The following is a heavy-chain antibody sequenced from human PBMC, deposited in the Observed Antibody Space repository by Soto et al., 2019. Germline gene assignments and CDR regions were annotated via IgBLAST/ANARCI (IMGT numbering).Heavy chain of an antibody. D-gene: IGHD1-26*01. J-gene: IGHJ4*02. V-gene: IGHV3-33*01. Sequence: GGSLRLSCAASGFTFSSYGMHWVRQAPGKGLEWVAVIWYDGSNKYYAESVKGRFTISRDNSKNTLYLQMNSLRAEDTAVYYCARDEVGATPFDYWGQGTLVTVSS. CDR2: IWYDGSNK. CDR1: GFTFSSYG. CDR3: ARDEVGATPFDY.